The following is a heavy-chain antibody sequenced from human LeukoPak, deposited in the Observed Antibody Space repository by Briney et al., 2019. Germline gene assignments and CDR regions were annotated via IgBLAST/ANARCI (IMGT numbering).Heavy chain of an antibody. V-gene: IGHV1-18*01. CDR2: ISAYNGNT. CDR1: GYTFTSYG. D-gene: IGHD3-22*01. J-gene: IGHJ4*02. CDR3: AKDGYYYDSSGYPPDY. Sequence: VALVKVSCKASGYTFTSYGISWVRQAPGQGLEWMGWISAYNGNTNYAQKLQGRVTMTTDTSMSTAYMELRSLRSDDTAVYYCAKDGYYYDSSGYPPDYWGQGTLVTVSS.